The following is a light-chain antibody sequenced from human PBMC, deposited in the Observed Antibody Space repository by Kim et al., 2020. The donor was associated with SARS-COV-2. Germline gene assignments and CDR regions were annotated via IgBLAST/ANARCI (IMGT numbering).Light chain of an antibody. Sequence: GGTVTLTCASSTGSGSSGHYPNWFQQKPGHAPRALIYSTTSKYSWTPDRFSGSLFGGKAALTLSGVQPEDEAEYHCLLYYGAAGWVFGGGTKLTVL. V-gene: IGLV7-43*01. CDR2: STT. CDR1: TGSGSSGHY. CDR3: LLYYGAAGWV. J-gene: IGLJ3*02.